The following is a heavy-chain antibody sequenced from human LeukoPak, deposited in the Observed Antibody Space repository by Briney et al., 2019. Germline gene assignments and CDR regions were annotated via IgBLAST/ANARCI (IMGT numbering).Heavy chain of an antibody. CDR1: GFTFSSYA. CDR2: ISYDGSNK. J-gene: IGHJ6*03. Sequence: GGSLRLSCAASGFTFSSYAMHWVRQAPGKGLEWVAVISYDGSNKYYADSVKGRFTISRDNSKNTLYLQMNSLRAEDTAVYYCARNQSLWFGEVGRSGYMDVWGKGTTVTVSS. CDR3: ARNQSLWFGEVGRSGYMDV. D-gene: IGHD3-10*01. V-gene: IGHV3-30*04.